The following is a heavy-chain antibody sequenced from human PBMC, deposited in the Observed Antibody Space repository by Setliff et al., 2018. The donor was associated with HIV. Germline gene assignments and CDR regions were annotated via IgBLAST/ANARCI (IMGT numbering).Heavy chain of an antibody. CDR1: GGSISNSRYY. CDR3: ASRVYYYDSSGYLREEGFDP. V-gene: IGHV4-39*01. Sequence: SETLSLTCTVSGGSISNSRYYWSWIRQPPGKGLEWIGSIYYSGSTFYNPSLKSRVTISVDTSKNQFSLKLSSVTAADAAVYYCASRVYYYDSSGYLREEGFDPWGQGTLVTVS. J-gene: IGHJ5*02. CDR2: IYYSGST. D-gene: IGHD3-22*01.